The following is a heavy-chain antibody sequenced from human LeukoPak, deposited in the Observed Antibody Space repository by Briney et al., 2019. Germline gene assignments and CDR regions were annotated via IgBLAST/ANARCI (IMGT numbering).Heavy chain of an antibody. J-gene: IGHJ4*02. D-gene: IGHD3-22*01. CDR2: ISYDGSNK. V-gene: IGHV3-30*03. Sequence: GRSLRLSCAASGFTFNTYGMHWVRQAPGKGLEWVAVISYDGSNKYYADSVKGRFTISRDNAKNSLYLQMNSLRAEDTAVYYCARDYYDSSGYFDYWGQGTLVTVSS. CDR1: GFTFNTYG. CDR3: ARDYYDSSGYFDY.